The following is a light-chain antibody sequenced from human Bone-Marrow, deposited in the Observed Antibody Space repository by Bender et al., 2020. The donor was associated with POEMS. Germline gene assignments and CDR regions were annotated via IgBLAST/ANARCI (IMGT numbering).Light chain of an antibody. V-gene: IGLV3-1*01. CDR1: KLGDKY. CDR3: QAWDSTTVA. J-gene: IGLJ2*01. CDR2: QDK. Sequence: VLTQPPSVSGAPGQTASITCSGSKLGDKYSFWYQQKAGQSPVLLIYQDKKRPSGIPARFSGSRSGNTATLTISGTQPMDEAYYYCQAWDSTTVAFGGGTKLTVL.